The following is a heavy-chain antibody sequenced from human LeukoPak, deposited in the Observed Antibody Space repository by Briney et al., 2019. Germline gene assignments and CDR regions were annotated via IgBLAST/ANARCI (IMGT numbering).Heavy chain of an antibody. Sequence: SETLSLTCTVSGGSISSYYWSWIRQPPGKGLEWIGEINHSGSTNYNPSLKSRVTISVDTSKNQFSLRLSSVTAADTAVYYCARALRQYCSSTSCASPYYYYYMDVWGKGTTVTVSS. J-gene: IGHJ6*03. D-gene: IGHD2-2*01. V-gene: IGHV4-34*01. CDR3: ARALRQYCSSTSCASPYYYYYMDV. CDR2: INHSGST. CDR1: GGSISSYY.